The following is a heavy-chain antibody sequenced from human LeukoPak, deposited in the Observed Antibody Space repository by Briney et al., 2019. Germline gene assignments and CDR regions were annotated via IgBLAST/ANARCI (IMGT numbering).Heavy chain of an antibody. CDR2: ISSSSGDT. V-gene: IGHV1-46*01. CDR1: GYTFTSYY. J-gene: IGHJ4*02. Sequence: GASVKVSCKASGYTFTSYYLHWVRQAPGQGLEWMGIISSSSGDTSYAQKFQGRVTMTRDTSTGTVYMELSSLRSEDTAVYYCARGLGSGSYYGYWGQGTLVTVSS. D-gene: IGHD1-26*01. CDR3: ARGLGSGSYYGY.